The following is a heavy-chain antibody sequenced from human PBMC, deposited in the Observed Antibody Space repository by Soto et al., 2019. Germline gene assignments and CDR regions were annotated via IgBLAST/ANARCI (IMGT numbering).Heavy chain of an antibody. J-gene: IGHJ5*02. CDR2: IKQDGSEK. D-gene: IGHD2-2*01. V-gene: IGHV3-7*01. CDR3: AREDCSSTSCPSGDWFVP. CDR1: GFTFSSYW. Sequence: GGSLRLSCAASGFTFSSYWMSWVRQAPGKGLEWVANIKQDGSEKYYVDSVKGRFTISRDNAKNSLYLQMNSLRAEDTAVYYCAREDCSSTSCPSGDWFVPWGQGTLVTVSS.